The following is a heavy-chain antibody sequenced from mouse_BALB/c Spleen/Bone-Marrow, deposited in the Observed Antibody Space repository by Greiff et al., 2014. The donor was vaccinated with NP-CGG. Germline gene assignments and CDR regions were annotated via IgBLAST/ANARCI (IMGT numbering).Heavy chain of an antibody. CDR3: ARITTATGAMDY. J-gene: IGHJ4*01. Sequence: QVQLKESGPGLVAPSQSLSITCTVSGFSLTNYGVHWVRQPPGKGLEWLGVIWADGSTNYNSALMSRLSISKDNSKSQVFFKMNSLQTDDTAMYYCARITTATGAMDYWGQGTSVTVYS. CDR1: GFSLTNYG. CDR2: IWADGST. D-gene: IGHD1-2*01. V-gene: IGHV2-9*02.